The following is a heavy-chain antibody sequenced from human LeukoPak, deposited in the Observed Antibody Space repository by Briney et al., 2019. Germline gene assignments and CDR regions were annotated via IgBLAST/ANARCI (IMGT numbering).Heavy chain of an antibody. CDR3: ARDRTPLIHGRGLGYFDL. Sequence: PSETLSLTCTVSGGSISSSSYYWGWIRQPPGKGLEWIGSIYYSGSTYYNPSPKSRVTISVDTSKNQFSLKLSSVTAADTAVYYCARDRTPLIHGRGLGYFDLWGRGTLVTVSS. D-gene: IGHD3-10*02. CDR2: IYYSGST. J-gene: IGHJ2*01. CDR1: GGSISSSSYY. V-gene: IGHV4-39*07.